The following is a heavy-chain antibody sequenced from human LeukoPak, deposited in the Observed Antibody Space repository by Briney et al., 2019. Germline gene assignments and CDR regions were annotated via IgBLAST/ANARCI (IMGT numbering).Heavy chain of an antibody. CDR2: ISGDGGST. CDR3: AKELYCGGDCYANSPFDY. D-gene: IGHD2-21*02. V-gene: IGHV3-43*02. J-gene: IGHJ4*02. CDR1: GFTFDDYA. Sequence: PGGSLRLSCAASGFTFDDYAMHWVRQAPGKGLEWVSLISGDGGSTYYADSVKGRFTISRDNSKNSLYLQMNSPRTEDTALYYCAKELYCGGDCYANSPFDYWGQGTLVTVSS.